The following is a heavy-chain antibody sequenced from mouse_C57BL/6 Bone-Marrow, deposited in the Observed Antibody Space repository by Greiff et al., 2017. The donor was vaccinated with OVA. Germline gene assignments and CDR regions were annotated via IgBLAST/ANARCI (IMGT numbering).Heavy chain of an antibody. CDR1: GYTFTSYC. V-gene: IGHV1-81*01. CDR2: IYPRGGNT. CDR3: ARYPYACDGGFAY. Sequence: QVQLQQSGAELARPGASVKLSCKASGYTFTSYCISWVKQRTGQGLEWIGEIYPRGGNTYYNEKFKGKATLTADKSSSTAYMELRSLTSEDSAVYSCARYPYACDGGFAYWGQGTLVTVSA. D-gene: IGHD2-2*01. J-gene: IGHJ3*01.